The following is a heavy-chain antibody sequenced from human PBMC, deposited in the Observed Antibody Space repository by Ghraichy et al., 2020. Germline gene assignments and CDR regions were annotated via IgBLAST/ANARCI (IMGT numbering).Heavy chain of an antibody. CDR1: GFTFSSYG. V-gene: IGHV3-33*01. J-gene: IGHJ6*03. D-gene: IGHD2-15*01. CDR3: VRDGSPCSGGSCYPNYYYYYMDV. Sequence: GGSLRLSCAASGFTFSSYGMHWVRQAPGKGLEWVAVIWYDGSNKYYADSVKGRFTISRDNSKNTLYLQMNSLRAEDTAVYYCVRDGSPCSGGSCYPNYYYYYMDVWGKGTTVTVSS. CDR2: IWYDGSNK.